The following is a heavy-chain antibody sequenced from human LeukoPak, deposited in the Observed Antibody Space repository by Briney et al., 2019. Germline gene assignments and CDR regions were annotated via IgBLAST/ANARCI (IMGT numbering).Heavy chain of an antibody. V-gene: IGHV1-2*06. Sequence: ASVKVSCKASGYTFTGNYMHWVRQAPGQGLEWMGRINPNSGGTNYAQKFQGRVTMTRDTSISTAYMELSRLRSDDTAVYYCARAGRITMVRGVKGDDYWGQGTLVTVSS. J-gene: IGHJ4*02. CDR1: GYTFTGNY. D-gene: IGHD3-10*01. CDR3: ARAGRITMVRGVKGDDY. CDR2: INPNSGGT.